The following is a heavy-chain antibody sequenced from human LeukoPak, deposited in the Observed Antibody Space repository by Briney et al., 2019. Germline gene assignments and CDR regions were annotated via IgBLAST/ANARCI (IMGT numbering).Heavy chain of an antibody. CDR1: GFTFSSYA. CDR2: ISGSGGST. J-gene: IGHJ3*02. D-gene: IGHD1-26*01. V-gene: IGHV3-23*01. Sequence: GGSLRLSCAASGFTFSSYAMSWVRQAPGKGREWVSAISGSGGSTYYADSVKGRFTISRDTSKNTLYLQMNRQRAEDTAVYYCAKGGSGSYRGPFDIWGQGTMVTVSP. CDR3: AKGGSGSYRGPFDI.